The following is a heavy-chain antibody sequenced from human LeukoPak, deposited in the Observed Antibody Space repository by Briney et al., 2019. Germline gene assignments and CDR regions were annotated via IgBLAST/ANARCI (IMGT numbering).Heavy chain of an antibody. J-gene: IGHJ4*02. V-gene: IGHV3-30*03. CDR2: ISYDGSNK. CDR3: ARDSLENYYGSGSYYNGYY. D-gene: IGHD3-10*01. Sequence: GRSLRLSCAASGFTFSYYGMHWVRQAPGKGLEWVAVISYDGSNKYYADSVKGRFTISRDNSKNTLYLQMNSLRAEDTSVYYCARDSLENYYGSGSYYNGYYWGQGTLVTVSS. CDR1: GFTFSYYG.